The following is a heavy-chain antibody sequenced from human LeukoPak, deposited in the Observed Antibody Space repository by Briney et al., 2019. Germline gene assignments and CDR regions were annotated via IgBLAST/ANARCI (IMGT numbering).Heavy chain of an antibody. D-gene: IGHD5-24*01. V-gene: IGHV3-23*01. J-gene: IGHJ4*02. Sequence: RGCPRLFCAAPGVTLSASTMRGVRQAPRKGLGWGPPIDGGSASIYSADSGKSRFTIYRDNSKNTLYLQKNSLRDEDTAVYYCAKRGDGPNYDYWGQGTLVTVSS. CDR3: AKRGDGPNYDY. CDR2: IDGGSASI. CDR1: GVTLSAST.